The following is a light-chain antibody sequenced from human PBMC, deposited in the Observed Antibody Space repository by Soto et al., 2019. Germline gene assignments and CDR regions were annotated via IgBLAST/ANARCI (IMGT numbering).Light chain of an antibody. Sequence: SYELTQSPSVSVSPGQTARITCSGVQLGDKYVSWYQQKPGQSPVEVIHQDTRRPSGIPGRFSGSSSGNTATLTISGTQPMDEADYCCQTWDSTTAIFGAGTKLTVL. CDR2: QDT. J-gene: IGLJ1*01. V-gene: IGLV3-1*01. CDR3: QTWDSTTAI. CDR1: QLGDKY.